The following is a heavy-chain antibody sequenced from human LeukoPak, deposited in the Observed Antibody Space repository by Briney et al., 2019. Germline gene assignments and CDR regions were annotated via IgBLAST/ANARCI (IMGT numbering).Heavy chain of an antibody. V-gene: IGHV4-38-2*02. CDR2: IYHSGST. D-gene: IGHD3-16*01. CDR3: ARSVITFGGDRAHDY. Sequence: SETLSLTCTVSGYSISSGYYWGWIRQPPGKGLEWIGSIYHSGSTYYNPSLKSRVTISVDTSKNQFSLKLSSVTAADTAVYYCARSVITFGGDRAHDYWGQGTLVTVSS. J-gene: IGHJ4*02. CDR1: GYSISSGYY.